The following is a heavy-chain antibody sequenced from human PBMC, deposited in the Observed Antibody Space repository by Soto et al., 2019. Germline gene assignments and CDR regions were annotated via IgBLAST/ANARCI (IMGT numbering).Heavy chain of an antibody. Sequence: GGSLRLSCAASGFTFSSYAMHWVRQAPGKGLEWVAVISYDGSNKYYADSVKGRFTISRDNSKNTLYLQMNSLRAEDTAVYYCARGADVGGGSYNWGQGTLVTVSS. J-gene: IGHJ1*01. CDR3: ARGADVGGGSYN. V-gene: IGHV3-30-3*01. D-gene: IGHD1-26*01. CDR2: ISYDGSNK. CDR1: GFTFSSYA.